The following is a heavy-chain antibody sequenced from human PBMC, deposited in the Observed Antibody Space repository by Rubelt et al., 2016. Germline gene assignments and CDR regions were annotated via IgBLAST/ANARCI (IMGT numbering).Heavy chain of an antibody. Sequence: QVQLVQSGAEVKKPGASVKVSCKASGYTFTSHYMHWVRQAPGQGLEWMGIINPSGDSTSYAQKFRGRVAMTRDTSTSTVYMELSSLRSEDTAVYYCARVIWGSGWSNNWFDPWGQGTLVTVSS. V-gene: IGHV1-46*01. CDR2: INPSGDST. CDR3: ARVIWGSGWSNNWFDP. J-gene: IGHJ5*02. D-gene: IGHD6-19*01. CDR1: GYTFTSHY.